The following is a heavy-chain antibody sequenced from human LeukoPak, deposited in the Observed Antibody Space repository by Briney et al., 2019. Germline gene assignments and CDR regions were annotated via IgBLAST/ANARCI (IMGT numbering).Heavy chain of an antibody. CDR1: GFTFSTFS. Sequence: GGSLRLSCAASGFTFSTFSMYWVRQAPGKGLEWVALISYSGSEKYYADSVEGRFTISRDNSRNTLYLQMNSLSVEDTAFYYCAKDLDNSWTIDYWGQGTLVTVSS. D-gene: IGHD1-1*01. J-gene: IGHJ4*02. CDR2: ISYSGSEK. CDR3: AKDLDNSWTIDY. V-gene: IGHV3-30-3*01.